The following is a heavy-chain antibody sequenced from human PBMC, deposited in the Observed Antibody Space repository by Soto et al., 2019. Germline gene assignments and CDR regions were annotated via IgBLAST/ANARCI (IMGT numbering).Heavy chain of an antibody. CDR2: LSYDGINK. Sequence: QVQLVESGGGVVQPGRSLRLSCAASGFTFSTYGMHWVRQAPGKGLEWVALLSYDGINKYYAGSVEGRFTISRDTSKNTLYLQMNSLRAEDTAVYYCAERLKPEQQPGPPWFDPWGQGTLVTVSS. D-gene: IGHD1-1*01. V-gene: IGHV3-30*18. CDR1: GFTFSTYG. CDR3: AERLKPEQQPGPPWFDP. J-gene: IGHJ5*02.